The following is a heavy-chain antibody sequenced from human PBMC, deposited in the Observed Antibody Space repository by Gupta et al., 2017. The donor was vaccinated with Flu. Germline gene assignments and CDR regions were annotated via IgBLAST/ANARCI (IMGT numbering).Heavy chain of an antibody. V-gene: IGHV3-74*01. CDR1: GFTFSSSW. D-gene: IGHD7-27*01. J-gene: IGHJ4*02. Sequence: EVHLVESGGGLVQPGGSLRLSCAASGFTFSSSWMYWVRQAPGKGLVWVSRINTDGSTTDYADSVKGRFTISRDNAKNTLYMEMNSLRAEDTAVYYCASYNWGSSSDYWGQGTLVTVSS. CDR3: ASYNWGSSSDY. CDR2: INTDGSTT.